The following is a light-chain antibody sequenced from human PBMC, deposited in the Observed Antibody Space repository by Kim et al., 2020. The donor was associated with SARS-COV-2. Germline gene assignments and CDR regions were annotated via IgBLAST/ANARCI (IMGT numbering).Light chain of an antibody. J-gene: IGKJ2*02. CDR2: KAS. Sequence: VGDRDTTTRGASQSVIIWLAWYNKRQGKVPQLLIFKASILGNGVPPRCRGSGYVTEFTLTLSSVQTGEFATYNCQQYNSYSCTFGQGT. CDR1: QSVIIW. CDR3: QQYNSYSCT. V-gene: IGKV1-5*03.